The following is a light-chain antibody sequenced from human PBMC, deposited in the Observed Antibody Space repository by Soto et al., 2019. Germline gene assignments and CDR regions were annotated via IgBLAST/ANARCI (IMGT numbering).Light chain of an antibody. CDR2: GAS. CDR1: QSVNSKY. CDR3: HHYGSS. V-gene: IGKV3-20*01. J-gene: IGKJ4*01. Sequence: EIVLTQSPGTLSLSPGERASLSCRASQSVNSKYLAWYQQKPGQAPRLVIYGASNRATGLPDRFSGSGSATDFTLTISRLEPEDFAFYYCHHYGSSFGGGTSVEFK.